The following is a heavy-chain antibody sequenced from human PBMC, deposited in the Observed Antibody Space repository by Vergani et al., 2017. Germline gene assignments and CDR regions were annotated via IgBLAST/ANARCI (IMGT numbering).Heavy chain of an antibody. CDR3: ARVNTETNGHLDYYYYMDV. J-gene: IGHJ6*03. D-gene: IGHD4-11*01. Sequence: QVQLQQWGGGLLKPSETLSLTCVVNGGSFTSYDWTWIRQSPGEGLEWVGDIDHTGRPDYNPSLKSRFTMSVDKSRHQFSLTLNSVTATDTAIYFCARVNTETNGHLDYYYYMDVWGQGTAVTVS. CDR1: GGSFTSYD. CDR2: IDHTGRP. V-gene: IGHV4-34*01.